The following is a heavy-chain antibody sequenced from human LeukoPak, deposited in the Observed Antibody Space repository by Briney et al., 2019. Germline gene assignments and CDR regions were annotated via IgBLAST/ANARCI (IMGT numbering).Heavy chain of an antibody. CDR3: ARDQRFLEWLLYYYYYYGMDV. J-gene: IGHJ6*02. Sequence: PGGSLRLSCAASGFTFSSYWMHWVRQAPGKGLVWVSRINSDGSSTSYADSVKGRFTISRDNAKNTLYLQTNSLRAEDTAVYYCARDQRFLEWLLYYYYYYGMDVWGQGTTVTVSS. CDR2: INSDGSST. CDR1: GFTFSSYW. V-gene: IGHV3-74*01. D-gene: IGHD3-3*01.